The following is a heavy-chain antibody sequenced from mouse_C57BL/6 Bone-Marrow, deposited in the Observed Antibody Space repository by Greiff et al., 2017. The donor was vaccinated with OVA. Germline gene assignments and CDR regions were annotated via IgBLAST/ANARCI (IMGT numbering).Heavy chain of an antibody. J-gene: IGHJ2*01. V-gene: IGHV1-61*01. CDR3: ARSVYYMDY. CDR1: GYTFTSYW. CDR2: IYPSDSET. Sequence: QVQLQQPGAELVRPGSSVKLSCKASGYTFTSYWMDWVKQRPGQGLEWIGNIYPSDSETHYNQKFKDKATLTVDKSSSTAYMQLSIQTSEDSSVYYGARSVYYMDYWGQGTTLTVSS.